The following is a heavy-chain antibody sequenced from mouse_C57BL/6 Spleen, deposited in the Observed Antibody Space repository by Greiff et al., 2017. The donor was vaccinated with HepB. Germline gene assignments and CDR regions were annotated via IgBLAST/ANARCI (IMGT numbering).Heavy chain of an antibody. V-gene: IGHV1-82*01. J-gene: IGHJ4*01. CDR3: AGRMYGNYAMDY. CDR2: IYPGDGDT. D-gene: IGHD2-10*02. Sequence: QVQLQQSGPELVKPGASVKISCKASGYAFSSSWMNWVKQRPGKGLEWIGRIYPGDGDTNYNGKFKGKATLTADKSSSTAYMQLSSLTSEDSAVYFCAGRMYGNYAMDYWGQGTSVTVSS. CDR1: GYAFSSSW.